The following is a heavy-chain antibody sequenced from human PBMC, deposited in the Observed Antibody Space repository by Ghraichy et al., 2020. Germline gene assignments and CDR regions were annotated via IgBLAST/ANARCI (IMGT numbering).Heavy chain of an antibody. D-gene: IGHD5-24*01. V-gene: IGHV4-34*01. J-gene: IGHJ6*02. CDR2: INPSGST. CDR1: GGSFSGDF. CDR3: ARGMSQFHYSGIDV. Sequence: SETLSLTCSVYGGSFSGDFWTWIRQTPGKGLEWIGEINPSGSTSYNSSLKSRVTILVDTSKNHFSLKLSSMTAADTAVYYCARGMSQFHYSGIDVWGQGTTVTVAS.